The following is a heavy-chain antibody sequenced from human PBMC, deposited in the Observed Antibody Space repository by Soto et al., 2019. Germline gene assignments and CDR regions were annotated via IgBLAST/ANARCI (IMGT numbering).Heavy chain of an antibody. D-gene: IGHD6-13*01. J-gene: IGHJ4*02. Sequence: QVQLQESGPGLLKPSETLSLTCTVSVVSISSYFYIWVRQPPGKGLEWIGSVYYTGTNDYNPSLKSRGTISVDTYETQFTLNLRSVTAADTAVYYCARDLAAVPRAFDYWGRGTLVTVSS. V-gene: IGHV4-59*01. CDR1: VVSISSYF. CDR3: ARDLAAVPRAFDY. CDR2: VYYTGTN.